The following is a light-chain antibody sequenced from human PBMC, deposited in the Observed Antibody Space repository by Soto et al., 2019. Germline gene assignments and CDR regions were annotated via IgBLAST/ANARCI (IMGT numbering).Light chain of an antibody. J-gene: IGKJ4*01. Sequence: EIVLTQSPGTLSLSPGERATLSCRASQSVSSSYLAWYQQKPGQAPRLLIYGASSRATGIPDRFSGSGSGTDFTLTISILEPEDFAMYYCQQYGSSPLTFGGGTKVEIK. CDR2: GAS. V-gene: IGKV3-20*01. CDR1: QSVSSSY. CDR3: QQYGSSPLT.